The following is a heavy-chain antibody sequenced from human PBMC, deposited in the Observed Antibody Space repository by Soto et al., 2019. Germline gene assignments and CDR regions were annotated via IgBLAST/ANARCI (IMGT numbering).Heavy chain of an antibody. D-gene: IGHD3-10*01. CDR3: ARAINYGSGSYRYYYDY. CDR2: INHSGST. Sequence: QVQLQQWGAGLLKPSETLSLTCAVYGGSFSGYYWSWIRQPPGKGLEWIGEINHSGSTNYNPSLKSRVTISVDTSKNQFPLKLSSVTAADTAVYYCARAINYGSGSYRYYYDYWGQGTLVTVSS. CDR1: GGSFSGYY. J-gene: IGHJ4*02. V-gene: IGHV4-34*01.